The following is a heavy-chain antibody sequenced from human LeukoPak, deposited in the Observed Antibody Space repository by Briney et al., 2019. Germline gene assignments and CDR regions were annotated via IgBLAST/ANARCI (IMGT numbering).Heavy chain of an antibody. V-gene: IGHV3-23*01. D-gene: IGHD5-24*01. J-gene: IGHJ4*02. CDR3: AKDGMATISYYFDY. CDR2: ISGSGGST. Sequence: GGSLRLSCAASGFTFSSYAVSWVRQAPGKGLEWVSAISGSGGSTYYADSVKGRFTISRDNSKNTLYLQMNSLRAEDTAVYYCAKDGMATISYYFDYWGQGTLVTVSS. CDR1: GFTFSSYA.